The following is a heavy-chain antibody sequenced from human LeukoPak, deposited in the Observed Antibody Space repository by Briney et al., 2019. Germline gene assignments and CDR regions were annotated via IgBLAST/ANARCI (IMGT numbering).Heavy chain of an antibody. CDR2: IWYDGSNK. V-gene: IGHV3-33*01. Sequence: PGRSLRLPCAASGFTFSSHGMHWVRQAPGKGLEWVAVIWYDGSNKYYADSVKGRFTISRDNSKNTLYLQMNSLRAEDTAVYYCARNDKGNSYGYSIDYWGQGTPVTVSS. CDR3: ARNDKGNSYGYSIDY. D-gene: IGHD5-18*01. J-gene: IGHJ4*02. CDR1: GFTFSSHG.